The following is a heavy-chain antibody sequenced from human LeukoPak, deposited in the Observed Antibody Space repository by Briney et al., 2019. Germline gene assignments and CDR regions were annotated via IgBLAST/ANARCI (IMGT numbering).Heavy chain of an antibody. CDR2: IYYSGST. V-gene: IGHV4-59*12. D-gene: IGHD3-22*01. CDR1: GGSISSYY. J-gene: IGHJ6*03. Sequence: KPSETLSLTCTVSGGSISSYYWSWIRQPPGKGLEWIGYIYYSGSTNYNPSLKSRVTISVDTSKNQFSLKLSSVTAADTAVYYCARDRWDYYDSSGYEDYYYYYYMDVWGKGTTVTVSS. CDR3: ARDRWDYYDSSGYEDYYYYYYMDV.